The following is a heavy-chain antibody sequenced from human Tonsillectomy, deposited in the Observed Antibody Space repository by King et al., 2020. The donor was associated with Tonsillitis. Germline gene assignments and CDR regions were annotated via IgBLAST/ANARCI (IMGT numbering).Heavy chain of an antibody. CDR3: SHSDPEIRHGYNF. Sequence: TLKESGPTLVKPTQTLTLTCTFSGFSLSTSGVGVGWIRQPPGKAPEWLAVIYWDDDKRYSSSLQSRLTITKDTPKNQVALTITNMDPVDTATYYCSHSDPEIRHGYNFWGQGILVTVSS. D-gene: IGHD5-24*01. CDR2: IYWDDDK. CDR1: GFSLSTSGVG. V-gene: IGHV2-5*02. J-gene: IGHJ4*02.